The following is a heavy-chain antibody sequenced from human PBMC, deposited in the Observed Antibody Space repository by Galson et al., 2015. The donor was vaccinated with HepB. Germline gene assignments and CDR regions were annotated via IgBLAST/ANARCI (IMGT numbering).Heavy chain of an antibody. Sequence: SLRLSCAASGFTFSSYAMSWVRQAPGKGLEWVSAISGSGGSTYYADSVKGRFTISRDNSKNTLYLQMNSLRAEDTAVYYCATRDGSAGYSYGSLEAFDIWGQGTMVTVSS. D-gene: IGHD5-18*01. J-gene: IGHJ3*02. CDR2: ISGSGGST. CDR1: GFTFSSYA. CDR3: ATRDGSAGYSYGSLEAFDI. V-gene: IGHV3-23*01.